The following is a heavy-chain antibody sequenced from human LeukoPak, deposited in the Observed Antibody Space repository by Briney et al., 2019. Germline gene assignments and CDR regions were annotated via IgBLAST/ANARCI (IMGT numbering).Heavy chain of an antibody. D-gene: IGHD3-10*01. CDR2: IYTSGST. J-gene: IGHJ6*02. V-gene: IGHV4-4*07. Sequence: SETLSLTCTVSGGSISSYYWSWIRQPAGKGLEWIGRIYTSGSTNYSPSLKSRVTMSVDTSKNQFSLKLSSVTAADTAVYYCARDVRSGSQLYYGMDVWGQGTTVTVSS. CDR1: GGSISSYY. CDR3: ARDVRSGSQLYYGMDV.